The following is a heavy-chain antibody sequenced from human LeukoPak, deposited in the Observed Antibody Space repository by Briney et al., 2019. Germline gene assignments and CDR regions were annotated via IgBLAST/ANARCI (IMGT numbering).Heavy chain of an antibody. CDR2: IYYSGST. V-gene: IGHV4-39*07. CDR3: ARQVATKGEWAFDV. D-gene: IGHD5-12*01. J-gene: IGHJ3*01. Sequence: SETLSLTCTVSGGSISSSSYYWGWIRQPPGKGLEWIGSIYYSGSTYYNPPLKSQVTISVDMSRNQFSLKMNSLTAADTAVYYCARQVATKGEWAFDVWGQGTMVTVSS. CDR1: GGSISSSSYY.